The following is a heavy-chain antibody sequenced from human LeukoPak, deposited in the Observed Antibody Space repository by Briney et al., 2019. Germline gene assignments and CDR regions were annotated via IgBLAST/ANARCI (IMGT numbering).Heavy chain of an antibody. J-gene: IGHJ3*01. CDR1: GYTCTGYY. CDR3: ATIPMYSGSYSYAFDF. V-gene: IGHV1-2*02. Sequence: GASVKVSCKASGYTCTGYYMHWVRHAPAQGLEWMGSINLNSGGTNYAQKFQGRVTTTRDTSISTAYMELSRLRSDDTAVYYCATIPMYSGSYSYAFDFWGQGTMVTVSS. CDR2: INLNSGGT. D-gene: IGHD1-26*01.